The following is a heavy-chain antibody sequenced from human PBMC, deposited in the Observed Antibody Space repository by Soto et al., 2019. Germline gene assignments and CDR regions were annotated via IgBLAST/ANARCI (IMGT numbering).Heavy chain of an antibody. J-gene: IGHJ6*02. CDR3: ARLLIDYYDSSGYPVAYYGMDV. Sequence: TLSLTCTVSGGSISSGDYYWSWIRQPPGKGLEWIGYIYYSGSTYYNPSLKSRVTISVDTSKNQFSLKLSSVTAADTAVYYCARLLIDYYDSSGYPVAYYGMDVWGQGTTVTVSS. D-gene: IGHD3-22*01. V-gene: IGHV4-30-4*01. CDR2: IYYSGST. CDR1: GGSISSGDYY.